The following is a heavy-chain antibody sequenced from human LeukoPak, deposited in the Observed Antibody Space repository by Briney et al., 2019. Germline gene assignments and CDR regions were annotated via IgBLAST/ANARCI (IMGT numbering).Heavy chain of an antibody. CDR2: IYYSGST. J-gene: IGHJ4*02. Sequence: SETLSPTCTVSGGSISSRSYYWGWIRQPPGKGLEWIASIYYSGSTYYNPSLKSRVTISVDTSKNQFSLKLSSVTAADTAVYYCARPLYYYGSGSLGYWGQGTLVTVSS. D-gene: IGHD3-10*01. V-gene: IGHV4-39*07. CDR3: ARPLYYYGSGSLGY. CDR1: GGSISSRSYY.